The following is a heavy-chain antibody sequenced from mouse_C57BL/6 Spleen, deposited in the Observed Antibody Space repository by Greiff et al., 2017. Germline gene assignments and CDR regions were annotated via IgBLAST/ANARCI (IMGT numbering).Heavy chain of an antibody. CDR1: GYTFTGYW. CDR3: VGGGAQDTFAY. Sequence: QVQLQQSGAELMKPGASVKLSCKATGYTFTGYWIEWVKQRPGHGLEWIGEILPGSGSTNYNEKFKGKATFTADTSSNTAYMQRSSLTTEESAIYCCVGGGAQDTFAYWGQGTLVTVSA. V-gene: IGHV1-9*01. D-gene: IGHD3-2*02. CDR2: ILPGSGST. J-gene: IGHJ3*01.